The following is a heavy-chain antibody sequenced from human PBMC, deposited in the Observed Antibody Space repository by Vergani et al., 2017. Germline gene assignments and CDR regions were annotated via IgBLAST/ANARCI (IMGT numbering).Heavy chain of an antibody. CDR2: ISMSGDIS. J-gene: IGHJ4*02. Sequence: EVQLLESGGALVQPGGSLRLSCAASGFTFFNFAMGWVRQAPGKGLEWVSSISMSGDISYYANSVKGRFTISRDNSKNTLYLQMNSLRAEDTAVYYCARVSTITMIVVVIHHYFDYWGQGTLVTVSS. D-gene: IGHD3-22*01. V-gene: IGHV3-23*01. CDR3: ARVSTITMIVVVIHHYFDY. CDR1: GFTFFNFA.